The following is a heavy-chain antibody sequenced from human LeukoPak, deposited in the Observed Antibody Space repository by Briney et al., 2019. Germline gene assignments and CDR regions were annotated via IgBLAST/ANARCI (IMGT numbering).Heavy chain of an antibody. CDR3: AGYDFWSGTDYGMDV. V-gene: IGHV4-39*07. J-gene: IGHJ6*02. CDR2: IYYSGST. D-gene: IGHD3-3*01. Sequence: SETLSLTCTVSGGSISSSSYYWGWIRQPPGKGLEWIGSIYYSGSTNYNPSLKSRVTMSVDTSKNQFSLKLSSVTAADTAVYYCAGYDFWSGTDYGMDVWGQGTTVTVSS. CDR1: GGSISSSSYY.